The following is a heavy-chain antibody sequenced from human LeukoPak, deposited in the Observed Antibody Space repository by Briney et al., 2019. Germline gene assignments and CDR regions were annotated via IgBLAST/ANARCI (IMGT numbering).Heavy chain of an antibody. D-gene: IGHD3-10*01. CDR3: VRDWFGEFH. CDR1: GFIFKNYW. V-gene: IGHV3-74*01. Sequence: GGSLRLSCATSGFIFKNYWMHWVRQVPGKGLEWISRINNKGTGTICADFVKGRFTTSRDNAENTLYLQMNSLRAEDTAVYYCVRDWFGEFHWGQGTRVTVSS. CDR2: INNKGTGT. J-gene: IGHJ4*02.